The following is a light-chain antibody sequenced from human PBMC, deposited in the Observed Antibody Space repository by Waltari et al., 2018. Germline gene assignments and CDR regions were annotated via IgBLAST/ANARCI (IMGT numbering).Light chain of an antibody. Sequence: QSALTQPASVSGSPGQPITISCTTVNIIVAFLHLFPWYQHHPGRNPRLLIYEISQRPSGISNRFSGSKSGNTASLTISGLQPEDEADYFCCSFAGYGIYVFGSGTQVSVL. J-gene: IGLJ1*01. CDR2: EIS. CDR1: NIIVAFLHL. V-gene: IGLV2-23*02. CDR3: CSFAGYGIYV.